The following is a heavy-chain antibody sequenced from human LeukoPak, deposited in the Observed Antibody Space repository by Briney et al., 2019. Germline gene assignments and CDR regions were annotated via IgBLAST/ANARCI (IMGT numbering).Heavy chain of an antibody. CDR1: AVTFSSYD. J-gene: IGHJ4*02. CDR3: ARARGYSGYALGDY. CDR2: ISYDGSNK. Sequence: GALRLSCAASAVTFSSYDMHRVRQAPGKGLEGVAVISYDGSNKYYADSVKGRFTISRENSKNTLYLQMNSLRAEDTAVYYCARARGYSGYALGDYWGQGTVVTVSS. D-gene: IGHD5-12*01. V-gene: IGHV3-30*04.